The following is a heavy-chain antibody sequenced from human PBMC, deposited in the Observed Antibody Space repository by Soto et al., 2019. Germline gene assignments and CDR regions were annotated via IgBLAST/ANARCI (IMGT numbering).Heavy chain of an antibody. V-gene: IGHV5-51*01. J-gene: IGHJ6*02. Sequence: GESLKISCKGSGYSFTSYWIGWVRQMPGKGLEWMGIIYPGDSDTRYSPSFQGQVTISADKSISTAYLQWSSLKASDTAMYYCASSFLEHPGNYYGMDVWGQGTTVTVSS. CDR2: IYPGDSDT. D-gene: IGHD1-1*01. CDR1: GYSFTSYW. CDR3: ASSFLEHPGNYYGMDV.